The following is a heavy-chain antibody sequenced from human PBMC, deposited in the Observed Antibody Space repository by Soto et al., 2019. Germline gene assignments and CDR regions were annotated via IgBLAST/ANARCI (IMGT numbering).Heavy chain of an antibody. J-gene: IGHJ4*02. CDR3: ARGNYDYVWGSYLTYYFDY. CDR2: IYYSGST. D-gene: IGHD3-16*02. Sequence: PSETLSLTCTVSGGSISSGGYYWSWIRQHPGKGLEWIGYIYYSGSTYYNPSLKSRVTISVDTSKNQFSLKLSSVTAAGTAVYYCARGNYDYVWGSYLTYYFDYWGQGTLVTVSS. CDR1: GGSISSGGYY. V-gene: IGHV4-31*03.